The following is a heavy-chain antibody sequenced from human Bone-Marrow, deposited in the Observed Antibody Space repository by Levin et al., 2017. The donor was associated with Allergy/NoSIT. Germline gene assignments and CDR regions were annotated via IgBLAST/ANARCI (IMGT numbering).Heavy chain of an antibody. CDR1: GYTFTGYY. Sequence: PGGSLRLSCKASGYTFTGYYMHWVRQAPGQGLEWMGWINPNSGGTNYAQKFQGWVTMTRDTSISTAYMELSRLGSDDTAGYYCARDGGYSGGYPSSSDAFDIWGQGTMVTVSS. CDR2: INPNSGGT. CDR3: ARDGGYSGGYPSSSDAFDI. J-gene: IGHJ3*02. V-gene: IGHV1-2*04. D-gene: IGHD1-26*01.